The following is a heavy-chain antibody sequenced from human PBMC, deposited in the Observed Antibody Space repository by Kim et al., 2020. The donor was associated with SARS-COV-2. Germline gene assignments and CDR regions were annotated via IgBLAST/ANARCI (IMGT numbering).Heavy chain of an antibody. CDR3: ARAREMAFGP. CDR2: FYHGGGP. J-gene: IGHJ5*02. V-gene: IGHV4-38-2*02. D-gene: IGHD2-8*01. Sequence: SETLSLTCTVSGYSISAGSYWGWLLQPPGKALEWIGNFYHGGGPYYNPSLTSRVAISEGASKNQFSLKLTSVTAADTAVYYCARAREMAFGPWGQGTLVLVSS. CDR1: GYSISAGSY.